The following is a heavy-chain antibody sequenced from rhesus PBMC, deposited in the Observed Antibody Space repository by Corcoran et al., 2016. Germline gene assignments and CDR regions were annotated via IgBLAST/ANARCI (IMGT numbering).Heavy chain of an antibody. CDR3: ARTLSLAY. CDR2: IGGTSGST. Sequence: QVQLQESGPGLVKPSETLSLTCAVSGYSISSGYGWSWIRQPPGKGLEWIGYIGGTSGSTNYNPSLKSRVTISKDTSKNQFSLKLSSVTAADTAVYYCARTLSLAYWGQGVLVTVSS. CDR1: GYSISSGYG. J-gene: IGHJ4*01. V-gene: IGHV4-127*01.